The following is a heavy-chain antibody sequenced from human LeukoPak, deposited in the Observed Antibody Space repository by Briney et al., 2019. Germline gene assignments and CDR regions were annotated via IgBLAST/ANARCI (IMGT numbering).Heavy chain of an antibody. V-gene: IGHV4-34*01. J-gene: IGHJ3*02. D-gene: IGHD5-24*01. CDR2: INHSGST. CDR3: ARERDAFDI. Sequence: SETLSLTCAVYGGSFSGYYWSWIRQPPGKGLEWIGEINHSGSTNYNPSLKSRVTISVDTSKNQFSLKLSSVTAADTAVYYCARERDAFDIWGQGTMVTVSS. CDR1: GGSFSGYY.